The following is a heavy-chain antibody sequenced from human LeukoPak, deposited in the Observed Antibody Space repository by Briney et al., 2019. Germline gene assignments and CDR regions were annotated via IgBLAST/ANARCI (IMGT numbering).Heavy chain of an antibody. D-gene: IGHD3-10*01. CDR1: GFTFSSYA. Sequence: GGSLRLSCAASGFTFSSYAMHWVRQAPGKGLEWVAVISYDGSNKYYADSVKGRFTISRDNSKNTLYLQMNSLRAEDTAVYYCARGYYYGSGSYYRAYYFNYWGQGTLVTVSS. V-gene: IGHV3-30*14. CDR3: ARGYYYGSGSYYRAYYFNY. J-gene: IGHJ4*02. CDR2: ISYDGSNK.